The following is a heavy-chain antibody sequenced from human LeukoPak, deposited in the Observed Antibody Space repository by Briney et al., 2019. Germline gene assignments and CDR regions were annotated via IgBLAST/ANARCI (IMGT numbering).Heavy chain of an antibody. CDR3: ARGYCSGGSCYPDY. J-gene: IGHJ4*02. CDR2: ISSTSSTI. D-gene: IGHD2-15*01. Sequence: GSLRLSCAASGLTFSSYSMNWVRQAPGKGLEWVSYISSTSSTIYYADSVKGRFTISRDNAKNSLYLQMSSLRAEDTAVYYCARGYCSGGSCYPDYWGQGTLVTVSS. V-gene: IGHV3-48*04. CDR1: GLTFSSYS.